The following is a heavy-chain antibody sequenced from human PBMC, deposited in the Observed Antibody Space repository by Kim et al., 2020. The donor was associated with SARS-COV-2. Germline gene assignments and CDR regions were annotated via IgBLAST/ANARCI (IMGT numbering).Heavy chain of an antibody. Sequence: SETLSLTCIVSGDSISSNPYSWGWIRQPPGKGLDWIGTMSYGENTYYKPSLKSRATISADSSKNQFSLWLTSVTATDTAVYYCAWGRLGYGRHYFDYCG. V-gene: IGHV4-39*01. D-gene: IGHD5-12*01. CDR2: MSYGENT. CDR1: GDSISSNPYS. J-gene: IGHJ4*01. CDR3: AWGRLGYGRHYFDY.